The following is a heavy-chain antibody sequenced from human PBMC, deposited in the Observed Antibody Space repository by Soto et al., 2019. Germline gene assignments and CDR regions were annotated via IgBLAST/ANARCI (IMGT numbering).Heavy chain of an antibody. J-gene: IGHJ4*02. V-gene: IGHV1-3*01. CDR1: GYTFTSYA. Sequence: ASVKVSCKASGYTFTSYAMHWVRQAPGQRLEWMGWINAGNGNTKYSQKFQGRVTITRDTSASTAYMELSSLRSEDTAVYYRARDGPGSGYFDYWGQGTLVTAPQ. CDR2: INAGNGNT. D-gene: IGHD3-10*01. CDR3: ARDGPGSGYFDY.